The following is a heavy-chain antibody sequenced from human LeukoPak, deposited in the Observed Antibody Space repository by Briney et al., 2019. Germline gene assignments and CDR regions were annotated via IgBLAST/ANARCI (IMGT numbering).Heavy chain of an antibody. V-gene: IGHV5-51*01. CDR2: IYPGDSDT. Sequence: GESLKISCKGSGYSFTSYWIGWVRQTPGKGLEWMGIIYPGDSDTRYSPSFQGQVTISADKSISTAYLQWSSLKASDTAMYYCARSLHYTLSGSYSNFAFDIWGQGTMVTVSS. CDR1: GYSFTSYW. D-gene: IGHD1-26*01. J-gene: IGHJ3*02. CDR3: ARSLHYTLSGSYSNFAFDI.